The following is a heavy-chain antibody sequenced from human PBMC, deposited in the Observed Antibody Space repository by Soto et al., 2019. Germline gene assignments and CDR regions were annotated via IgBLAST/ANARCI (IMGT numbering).Heavy chain of an antibody. J-gene: IGHJ4*02. CDR3: ARQWGSYTYLDY. Sequence: EVQLVQSGAEVKKPGESLKISCKGSGYSFTSYWIAWVRQMPGQGLEWMGIIYPGDSDVTYSPSFQGQVTISADKSINTAYLPWSSLKASDTAMYYCARQWGSYTYLDYWGQGTLVTVSS. CDR2: IYPGDSDV. CDR1: GYSFTSYW. D-gene: IGHD1-26*01. V-gene: IGHV5-51*01.